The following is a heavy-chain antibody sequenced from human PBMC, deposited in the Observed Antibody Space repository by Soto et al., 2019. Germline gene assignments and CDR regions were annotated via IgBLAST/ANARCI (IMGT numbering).Heavy chain of an antibody. CDR3: GRVGFYGIAVGGGLYNWLDP. D-gene: IGHD2-21*01. Sequence: TSETLSLTCTVSGDSISSGGYYWSWLRQHPGKGLEWVGSIYYSGSTHYNPSLKSRVTMSVDTSQNQFSLELSSVTAADTAVYYCGRVGFYGIAVGGGLYNWLDPGGQETQVPVSS. CDR2: IYYSGST. J-gene: IGHJ5*02. V-gene: IGHV4-31*03. CDR1: GDSISSGGYY.